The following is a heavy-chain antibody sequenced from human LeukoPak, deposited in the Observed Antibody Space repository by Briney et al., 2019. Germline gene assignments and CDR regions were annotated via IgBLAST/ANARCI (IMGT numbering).Heavy chain of an antibody. CDR3: TRDVNSGSYDAFDI. J-gene: IGHJ3*02. Sequence: GRSLRLSCTASGFTFGDYAMSWFRQAPGKRLEWVGFIRSKAYGGTTEYAASVKGRFTISRDDSKSIAYLQMNSLKTEDTAVYYCTRDVNSGSYDAFDIWGQGTMVTVSS. CDR1: GFTFGDYA. CDR2: IRSKAYGGTT. V-gene: IGHV3-49*03. D-gene: IGHD1-26*01.